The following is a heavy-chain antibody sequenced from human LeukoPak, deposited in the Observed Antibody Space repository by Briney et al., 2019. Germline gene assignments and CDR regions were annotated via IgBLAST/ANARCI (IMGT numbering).Heavy chain of an antibody. Sequence: GGSLRVSCAASGFTVSTNYMNWVRQAPGKGLEWVSVIYSGGSTYYADSVKGRFTISRDNSKNTLYLQMNSLRAEDTAVYYCARDTVTTFRFRDYYYYGMDVWGQGTTVTVSS. CDR1: GFTVSTNY. D-gene: IGHD4-17*01. J-gene: IGHJ6*02. V-gene: IGHV3-53*01. CDR2: IYSGGST. CDR3: ARDTVTTFRFRDYYYYGMDV.